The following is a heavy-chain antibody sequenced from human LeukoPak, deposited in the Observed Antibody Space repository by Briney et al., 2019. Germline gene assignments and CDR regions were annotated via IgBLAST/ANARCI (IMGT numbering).Heavy chain of an antibody. CDR3: ARGITMIVVDPTNRGGYFDY. D-gene: IGHD3-22*01. V-gene: IGHV4-59*01. CDR1: GGSISSFY. CDR2: IYYSGST. Sequence: PSETLSLTCTVSGGSISSFYWSWIRQPPGKELEWIGYIYYSGSTSYNPSLKSRVTISVDTSKNQFSLKLSSVTAADTAVYYCARGITMIVVDPTNRGGYFDYWGQRTLVTVSS. J-gene: IGHJ4*02.